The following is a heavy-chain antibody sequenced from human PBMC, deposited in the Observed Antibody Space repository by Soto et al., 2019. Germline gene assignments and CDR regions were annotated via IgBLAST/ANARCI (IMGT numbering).Heavy chain of an antibody. CDR1: GFIFSSYG. J-gene: IGHJ4*02. CDR2: ISYEGSHT. V-gene: IGHV3-30*18. D-gene: IGHD2-15*01. Sequence: QVQLVESGGGVVQPGRSLRLSCAASGFIFSSYGMHWVRQAPGKGLERVAVISYEGSHTYYADSVKGRFTITRDHSKNTLYLQMNSLRPEDTAVYYCAKEVHCGGGSCSWSEGFDYWGQGTLLTVSS. CDR3: AKEVHCGGGSCSWSEGFDY.